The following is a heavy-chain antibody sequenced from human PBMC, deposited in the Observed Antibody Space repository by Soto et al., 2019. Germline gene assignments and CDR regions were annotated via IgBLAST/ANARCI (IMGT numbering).Heavy chain of an antibody. Sequence: ASETLSLTCTVSGGSISSGGYYWSWIRQHPGKGMEWIGYIYYSGSTYYNPSLKSRVTISVDTSKNQFSLKLNSVTAADTSVYYCARDGYYDSSGYEDVFDYWGQGTLVTVS. D-gene: IGHD3-22*01. CDR3: ARDGYYDSSGYEDVFDY. V-gene: IGHV4-31*03. CDR2: IYYSGST. J-gene: IGHJ4*02. CDR1: GGSISSGGYY.